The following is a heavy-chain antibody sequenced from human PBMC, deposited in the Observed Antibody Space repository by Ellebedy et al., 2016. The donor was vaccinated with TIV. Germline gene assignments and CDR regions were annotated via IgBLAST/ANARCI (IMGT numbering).Heavy chain of an antibody. CDR1: GFTFNNAW. V-gene: IGHV3-30*03. J-gene: IGHJ4*02. Sequence: PGGSLRLSCTAPGFTFNNAWMSWVRQAPGKGLEWVAAISYAGTNKGYADSVKGRFTISRDNSKNTVYLQMNSLRAEDTAVYYCARGGFGSWFDYWGQGTLATVSS. D-gene: IGHD6-13*01. CDR2: ISYAGTNK. CDR3: ARGGFGSWFDY.